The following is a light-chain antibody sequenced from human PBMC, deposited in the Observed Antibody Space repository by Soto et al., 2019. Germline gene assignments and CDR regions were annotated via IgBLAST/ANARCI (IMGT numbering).Light chain of an antibody. CDR2: AAS. CDR3: QQHANWPLT. Sequence: EIVMTQSPATLSVSPGERATLSCRASQSLSFNLAWYQQKPGQAPRLLIYAASTRATGIPARFSGSGSGTDFTLTISSLEPEDFAVYYCQQHANWPLTFGGGTKVDIK. J-gene: IGKJ4*01. V-gene: IGKV3-15*01. CDR1: QSLSFN.